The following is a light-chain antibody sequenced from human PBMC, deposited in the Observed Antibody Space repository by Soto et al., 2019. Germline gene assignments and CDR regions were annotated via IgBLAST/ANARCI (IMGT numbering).Light chain of an antibody. J-gene: IGKJ4*01. CDR2: DAS. CDR1: QSVSSY. CDR3: QQRSNWPST. V-gene: IGKV3-11*01. Sequence: EIVLTQSPATLFLSPGDRATLSCRASQSVSSYLAWYQQKPGQAPRLLIYDASNRATGTPARFSGSGSGTDFTLTITSLEPEDFAVYYCQQRSNWPSTFGGGTTVEIK.